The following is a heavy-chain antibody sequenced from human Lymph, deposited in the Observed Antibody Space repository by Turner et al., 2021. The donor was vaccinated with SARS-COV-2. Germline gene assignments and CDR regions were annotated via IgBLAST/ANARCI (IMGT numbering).Heavy chain of an antibody. J-gene: IGHJ6*02. CDR1: GYTFTSYY. CDR2: INPRGGST. D-gene: IGHD5-18*01. V-gene: IGHV1-46*01. Sequence: QVQLVQSGAEVKKPGASVKVSCKASGYTFTSYYMHWVRQAPGQGLEWMGIINPRGGSTSYEKKFQGRVTMTRDTSTSTVYKELSSLRSEDTAGYYCVRDPPIQIWVDYFYYGMDVWGQGTTVTVSS. CDR3: VRDPPIQIWVDYFYYGMDV.